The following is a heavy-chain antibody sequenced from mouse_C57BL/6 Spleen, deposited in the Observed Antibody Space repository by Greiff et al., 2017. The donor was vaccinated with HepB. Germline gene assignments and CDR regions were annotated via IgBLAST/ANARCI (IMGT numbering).Heavy chain of an antibody. J-gene: IGHJ4*01. CDR3: AREDDYAMDY. CDR2: ISDGGSYT. CDR1: GFTFSSYA. V-gene: IGHV5-4*01. Sequence: EVKLVESGGGLVKPGGSLKLSCAASGFTFSSYAMSWVRQTPEKRLEWVATISDGGSYTYYPDNVKGRFTISRDNAKNNLYLQMSHLKSEDTAMYYCAREDDYAMDYWGQGTSVTVSS.